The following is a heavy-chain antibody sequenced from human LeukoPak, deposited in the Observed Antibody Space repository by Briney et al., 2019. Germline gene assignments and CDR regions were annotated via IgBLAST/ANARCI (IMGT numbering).Heavy chain of an antibody. CDR3: ARGGGVTYYGSSGYLWYFDY. CDR2: IYYSGST. CDR1: GGSISSHY. J-gene: IGHJ4*02. V-gene: IGHV4-59*11. Sequence: SGALSLTCTVSGGSISSHYWSWIRQPPGKGLEWIGYIYYSGSTKFNPSLKSRVTISVDTSKNQFSLKLSSVTAADTAVYYCARGGGVTYYGSSGYLWYFDYWGQGTLVTVSS. D-gene: IGHD3-22*01.